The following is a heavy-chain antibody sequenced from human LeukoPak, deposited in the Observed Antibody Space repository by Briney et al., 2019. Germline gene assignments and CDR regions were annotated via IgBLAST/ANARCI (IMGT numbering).Heavy chain of an antibody. CDR1: GFTFSSYS. J-gene: IGHJ4*02. V-gene: IGHV3-48*04. CDR3: ARVLETDCTGGGCYSGLDY. CDR2: ISSSSTI. D-gene: IGHD2-15*01. Sequence: GGSLRLSCAASGFTFSSYSMNWVRQAPGKGLEWVSYISSSSTIYYADSVKGRFTISRDNAQNSLYLQMNSLRVEDTAVYYCARVLETDCTGGGCYSGLDYWGQGTLVTVSS.